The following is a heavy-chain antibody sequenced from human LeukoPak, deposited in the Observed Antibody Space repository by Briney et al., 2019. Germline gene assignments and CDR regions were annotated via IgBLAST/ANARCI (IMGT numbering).Heavy chain of an antibody. CDR2: IYYSGST. V-gene: IGHV4-59*01. D-gene: IGHD2-8*01. J-gene: IGHJ2*01. CDR1: GGSISSYY. CDR3: ARMGVGDIFPRDFDL. Sequence: PSETLSLTCTVSGGSISSYYWSWIRQPPGKGLEWIGYIYYSGSTNYNPSLKSRVTISVDTSKNQFSLKLSSVTAADTAVYYCARMGVGDIFPRDFDLWGRGTLVTVSS.